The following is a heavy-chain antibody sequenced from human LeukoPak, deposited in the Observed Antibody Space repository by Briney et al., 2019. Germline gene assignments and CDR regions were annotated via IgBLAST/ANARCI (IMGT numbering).Heavy chain of an antibody. CDR1: GFTFSSYS. D-gene: IGHD6-13*01. Sequence: NPGGSLRLSCAASGFTFSSYSMNWVRQAPGKGLEWVSSISSSSSYIYYADSVKGRFTISRDNAKNSLYLQMNSLRAEDTAVYYCAGDSGYSSSWYVGYWGQGTLVTVSS. CDR3: AGDSGYSSSWYVGY. J-gene: IGHJ4*02. CDR2: ISSSSSYI. V-gene: IGHV3-21*01.